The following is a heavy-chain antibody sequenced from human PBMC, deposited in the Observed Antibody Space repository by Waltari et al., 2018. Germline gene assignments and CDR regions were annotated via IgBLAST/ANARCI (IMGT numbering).Heavy chain of an antibody. CDR3: TGGAVTGTDF. V-gene: IGHV3-73*01. CDR1: GFTFSGYT. J-gene: IGHJ4*02. Sequence: EVQVVESGGGLVQPGGSLKLSCATSGFTFSGYTIHWVRQTSGKGLEWIGRIRSKPINDATRYTASVECRFTISRDDSENTAYLQMSSLMTEDTAVYYCTGGAVTGTDFWGQGTLVTVSS. D-gene: IGHD6-13*01. CDR2: IRSKPINDAT.